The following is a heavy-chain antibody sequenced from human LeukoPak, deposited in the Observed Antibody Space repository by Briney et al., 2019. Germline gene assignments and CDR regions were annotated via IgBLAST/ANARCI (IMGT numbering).Heavy chain of an antibody. CDR2: IYYSGST. CDR3: ARGAAHSSSWYRNWFDP. Sequence: SETLSLTCTVSGGSISSGGYYWSWIRQHPGKGLEWIGYIYYSGSTYYNPPLKSRVTISVDTSKNQFSLKLSSVTAADTAVYYCARGAAHSSSWYRNWFDPWGQGTLVTVSS. J-gene: IGHJ5*02. CDR1: GGSISSGGYY. D-gene: IGHD6-13*01. V-gene: IGHV4-31*03.